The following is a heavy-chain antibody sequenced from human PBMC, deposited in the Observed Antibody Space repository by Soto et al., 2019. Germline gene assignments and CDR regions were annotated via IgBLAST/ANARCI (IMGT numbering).Heavy chain of an antibody. CDR1: SGSISSSNW. V-gene: IGHV4-4*02. CDR3: ARKRYFDWEKSPYFDY. J-gene: IGHJ4*02. D-gene: IGHD3-9*01. CDR2: IYHSGST. Sequence: TLSLTCAVSSGSISSSNWWSWVRQPPGKGLEWIGEIYHSGSTNYNPSLKSRVTISVDKSKNQFSLKLSSVTAADTAVYYCARKRYFDWEKSPYFDYWGQGTLVTVSS.